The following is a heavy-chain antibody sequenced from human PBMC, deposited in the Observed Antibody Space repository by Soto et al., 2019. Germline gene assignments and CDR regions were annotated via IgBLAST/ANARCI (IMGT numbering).Heavy chain of an antibody. CDR1: GLTFSSYA. CDR2: ISGSGGST. CDR3: AKDQLYTRGVIHNWFDP. Sequence: EVQLLESGGGLIQPGGSLRLSCAASGLTFSSYAMSWVRQAPGKGLEWVSAISGSGGSTYYADSVKGRFTISRDNSKNTLYLQMNSLRAEDTAVYYCAKDQLYTRGVIHNWFDPWGQGTLVTVSS. D-gene: IGHD3-10*01. V-gene: IGHV3-23*01. J-gene: IGHJ5*02.